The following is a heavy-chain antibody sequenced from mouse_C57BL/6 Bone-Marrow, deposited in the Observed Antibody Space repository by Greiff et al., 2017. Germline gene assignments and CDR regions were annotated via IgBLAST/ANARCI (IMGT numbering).Heavy chain of an antibody. CDR2: IDPENGDT. D-gene: IGHD3-2*02. CDR3: TTGGTAQAYFDY. V-gene: IGHV14-4*01. Sequence: EVQVVESGAELVRPGASVKLSCTASGFNIKDDYMHWVKQRPEQGLEWIGWIDPENGDTEYASKFQGKATITADTSSNTAYLQLSSLTSEDTAVYYCTTGGTAQAYFDYWGQGTTLTVSS. CDR1: GFNIKDDY. J-gene: IGHJ2*01.